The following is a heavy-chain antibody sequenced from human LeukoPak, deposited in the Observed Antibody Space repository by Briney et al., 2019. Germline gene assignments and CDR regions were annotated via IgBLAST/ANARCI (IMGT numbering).Heavy chain of an antibody. CDR3: AKDWAPAAKYYYYGMDV. V-gene: IGHV3-30*18. Sequence: GGSLRLSCAASGFTFSSYGMHWVRQAPGKGLEGVAVISYDGSNKDYADSVKGRFTISRDNSKNTLYLQINSLRAEDTAVYYCAKDWAPAAKYYYYGMDVWGQGTTVTVSS. J-gene: IGHJ6*02. CDR1: GFTFSSYG. D-gene: IGHD2-2*01. CDR2: ISYDGSNK.